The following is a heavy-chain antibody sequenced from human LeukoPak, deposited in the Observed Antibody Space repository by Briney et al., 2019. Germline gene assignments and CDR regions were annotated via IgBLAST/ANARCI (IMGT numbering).Heavy chain of an antibody. J-gene: IGHJ4*02. D-gene: IGHD3-10*01. Sequence: SETLSLTCTVSGYSIDNGFYWGWIRQPPGKGLEWIGTIHYSGNTDYNPSLKSRVTISGDTSKNQFSLKLSSVTAADTAVYYCARGFRGPNFDYWGQGTLVTVSS. CDR3: ARGFRGPNFDY. CDR1: GYSIDNGFY. CDR2: IHYSGNT. V-gene: IGHV4-38-2*02.